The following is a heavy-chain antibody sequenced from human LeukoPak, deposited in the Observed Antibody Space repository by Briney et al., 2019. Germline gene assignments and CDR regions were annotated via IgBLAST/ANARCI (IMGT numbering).Heavy chain of an antibody. J-gene: IGHJ3*02. CDR3: ARGAYPDAFDI. CDR2: IYYSGST. D-gene: IGHD2-21*01. Sequence: SETLSLTCTVSGGSISSYYWSWIRQPPGKGLEWIGYIYYSGSTNYNPSLKSRVTISVDTSKNQFSLKLTSLTPADTAVYYCARGAYPDAFDIWGQGTLVTVSS. V-gene: IGHV4-59*01. CDR1: GGSISSYY.